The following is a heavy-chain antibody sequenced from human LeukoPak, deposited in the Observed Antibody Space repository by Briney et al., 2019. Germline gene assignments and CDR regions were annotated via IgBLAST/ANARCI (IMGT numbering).Heavy chain of an antibody. Sequence: GGSLRLSCAASGFTVSSNYMSWVRQAPGKGLEWVSVIYSGGTTNYADSVKGRFTISRDNSKNTVSLQMNSLRAEDTAVYYCARGGYAHYYGMDVWGQGTTVTVSS. CDR3: ARGGYAHYYGMDV. D-gene: IGHD5-18*01. J-gene: IGHJ6*02. CDR2: IYSGGTT. CDR1: GFTVSSNY. V-gene: IGHV3-53*01.